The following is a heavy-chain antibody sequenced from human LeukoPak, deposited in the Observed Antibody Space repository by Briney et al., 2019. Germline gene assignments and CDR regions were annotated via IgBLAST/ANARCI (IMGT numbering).Heavy chain of an antibody. Sequence: ASVKVSCKASGYTFTGYYMHWVRQAPGQGLEWMGWINPNSGGTNYAQKFQGRVTMTRDTSISTAYMELSRLRSDDTAVYYCARDRVGSGSYHLYYFDYWGQGTLVTVSS. CDR2: INPNSGGT. J-gene: IGHJ4*02. CDR1: GYTFTGYY. CDR3: ARDRVGSGSYHLYYFDY. V-gene: IGHV1-2*02. D-gene: IGHD1-26*01.